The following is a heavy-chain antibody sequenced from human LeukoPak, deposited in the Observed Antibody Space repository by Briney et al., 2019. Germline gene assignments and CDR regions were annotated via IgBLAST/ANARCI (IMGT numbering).Heavy chain of an antibody. Sequence: ASVKVSCKASGYTFTSYDINWVRQATGQGLEWMGWMNPNSGNTGYAQKFQGRVTMTRNTSISTAYMELSSLRSEDTAVCYCARGSRKTMVRGVITLDYWGQGTLVTVSS. J-gene: IGHJ4*02. D-gene: IGHD3-10*01. V-gene: IGHV1-8*01. CDR3: ARGSRKTMVRGVITLDY. CDR2: MNPNSGNT. CDR1: GYTFTSYD.